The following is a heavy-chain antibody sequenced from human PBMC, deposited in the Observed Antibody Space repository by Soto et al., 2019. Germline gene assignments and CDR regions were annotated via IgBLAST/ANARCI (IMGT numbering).Heavy chain of an antibody. CDR1: GASITQYY. J-gene: IGHJ4*02. Sequence: SETLSLTCTVSGASITQYYWNWIRQSPGKGLEWIVSVSSTGSTVFNPSLTSRVTVSLDTSKNQFSLKLTSVNTADTAIYYCTRGGDPYKTGHWGQGTLVTVSS. D-gene: IGHD2-21*01. CDR2: VSSTGST. CDR3: TRGGDPYKTGH. V-gene: IGHV4-59*01.